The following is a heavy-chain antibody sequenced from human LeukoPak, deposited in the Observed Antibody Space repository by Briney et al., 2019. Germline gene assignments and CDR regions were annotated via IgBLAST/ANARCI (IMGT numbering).Heavy chain of an antibody. CDR2: IYYSGST. CDR3: ARMITFGGVIPSYGMDV. V-gene: IGHV4-59*01. Sequence: SETLSLTCTVSGVSISSYYWSWIRQPPGKGLEWIGYIYYSGSTNYNPSLKSRVTISVDTSKNQFSLKLSSVTAAVTAVYYCARMITFGGVIPSYGMDVWGQGTTVTVSS. D-gene: IGHD3-16*02. CDR1: GVSISSYY. J-gene: IGHJ6*02.